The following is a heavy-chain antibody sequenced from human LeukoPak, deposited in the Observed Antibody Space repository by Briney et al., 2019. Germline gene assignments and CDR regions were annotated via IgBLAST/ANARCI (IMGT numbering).Heavy chain of an antibody. CDR2: IRDSGAYG. CDR1: GFTFSNYA. V-gene: IGHV3-23*01. D-gene: IGHD3-22*01. Sequence: GGSLRLSCAASGFTFSNYAMGWVRQAPGKGLEWVSTIRDSGAYGFYADSVKGRFTISRDNSKNTLYLQMNSLRAEDTAVYYCAKDPSDSSGYYYSWFDPWGQGTLVTVSS. CDR3: AKDPSDSSGYYYSWFDP. J-gene: IGHJ5*02.